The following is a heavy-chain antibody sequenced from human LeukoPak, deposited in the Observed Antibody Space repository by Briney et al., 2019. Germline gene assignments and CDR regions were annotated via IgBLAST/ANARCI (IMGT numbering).Heavy chain of an antibody. J-gene: IGHJ4*02. V-gene: IGHV3-23*01. CDR1: GFTFSSYA. Sequence: PGGSLRLSCAASGFTFSSYAMSWVRQAPGKGLEWVSAISGSGGSTYYADSVKGRFTISRDNSKNTLYLQMNSLRAEDTAVYYCAKREDIVVVPAAILLSPIDYWGQGTLVTVSS. CDR2: ISGSGGST. D-gene: IGHD2-2*01. CDR3: AKREDIVVVPAAILLSPIDY.